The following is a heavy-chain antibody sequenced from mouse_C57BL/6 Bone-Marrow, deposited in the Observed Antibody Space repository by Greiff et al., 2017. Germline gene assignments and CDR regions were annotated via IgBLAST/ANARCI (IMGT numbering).Heavy chain of an antibody. V-gene: IGHV1-54*01. CDR1: GYAFTNYL. CDR2: INPGSGDT. D-gene: IGHD2-4*01. CDR3: ARYSPYDYGRYYYAMYY. Sequence: QVQLQQSGAELVRPGTSVKVSCKASGYAFTNYLIEWVKQRPGQGLEWIGVINPGSGDTNYNEKFKGKATLTADKSSSTAYMQLSSLTSEDSAVYFCARYSPYDYGRYYYAMYYWGQGTSVTVSS. J-gene: IGHJ4*01.